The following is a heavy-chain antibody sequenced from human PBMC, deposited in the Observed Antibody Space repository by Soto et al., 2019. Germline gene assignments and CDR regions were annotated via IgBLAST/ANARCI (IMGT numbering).Heavy chain of an antibody. CDR3: AAASYYDSSGYYPPSGDAFDI. J-gene: IGHJ3*02. CDR2: IVVGSGNT. Sequence: SVKVSCKASGGTFSSSAVQWVRQARGQRLEWIGWIVVGSGNTNYAQKFQERVTITRDMSTSTAYMELSSLRSEDTAVYYCAAASYYDSSGYYPPSGDAFDIWGQGTMVTVSS. D-gene: IGHD3-22*01. V-gene: IGHV1-58*01. CDR1: GGTFSSSA.